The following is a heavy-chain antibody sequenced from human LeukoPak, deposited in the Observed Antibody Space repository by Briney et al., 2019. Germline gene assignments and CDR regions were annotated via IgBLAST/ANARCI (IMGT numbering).Heavy chain of an antibody. J-gene: IGHJ4*02. CDR1: GFTFSSYA. V-gene: IGHV3-23*01. Sequence: GGSLRLSCTASGFTFSSYALSWVRQAPGKGLEWVSTISGSGVSTYYADSVKGRFTISRDNSKNTLYLQMNSLRAEDTAVYYCAKRCLIGKYFDYWGEGWLLTASS. D-gene: IGHD2-21*01. CDR3: AKRCLIGKYFDY. CDR2: ISGSGVST.